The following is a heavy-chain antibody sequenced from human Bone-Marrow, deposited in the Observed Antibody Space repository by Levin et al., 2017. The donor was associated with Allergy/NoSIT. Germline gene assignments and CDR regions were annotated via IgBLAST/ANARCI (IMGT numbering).Heavy chain of an antibody. CDR2: VAFGGST. J-gene: IGHJ4*02. Sequence: SETLSLTCTVSGASIGGYYWNWIRQPPGKGLEFLGYVAFGGSTNYNPSLKSRLTVSLDTSKSQFSLSLRSVTAADTAVYYCARGEVDTAMVMFDSWGQGILVTVSS. D-gene: IGHD5-18*01. CDR1: GASIGGYY. CDR3: ARGEVDTAMVMFDS. V-gene: IGHV4-59*01.